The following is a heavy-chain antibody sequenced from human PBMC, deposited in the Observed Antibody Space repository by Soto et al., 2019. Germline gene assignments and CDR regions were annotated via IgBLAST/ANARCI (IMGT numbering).Heavy chain of an antibody. J-gene: IGHJ4*02. CDR1: GGSISSSSYY. CDR2: IYYSGST. CDR3: ARLRVENGDFDY. D-gene: IGHD3-3*01. V-gene: IGHV4-39*01. Sequence: QLQLQESGPGLVKPSETLSLTCTVSGGSISSSSYYWGWIRQPPGKGLEWIGSIYYSGSTYYNPSLKSRVTISVDTSKNQFSLKLSSVTAADTAVYYCARLRVENGDFDYWGQGTLVTVSS.